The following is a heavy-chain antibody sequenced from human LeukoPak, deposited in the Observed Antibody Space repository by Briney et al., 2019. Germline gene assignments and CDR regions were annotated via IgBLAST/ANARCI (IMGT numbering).Heavy chain of an antibody. J-gene: IGHJ4*02. Sequence: ASVKVSCKASGYTFTKYFMHWVRQAPGQGLEWMGIINPRGGSTGYAQKFQGRITMTTDMSTRTVYMELSSLESEDTAVYYCARLGAGYYGSGSYYSLDYWGQGTLVTVSS. V-gene: IGHV1-46*01. CDR1: GYTFTKYF. CDR2: INPRGGST. D-gene: IGHD3-10*01. CDR3: ARLGAGYYGSGSYYSLDY.